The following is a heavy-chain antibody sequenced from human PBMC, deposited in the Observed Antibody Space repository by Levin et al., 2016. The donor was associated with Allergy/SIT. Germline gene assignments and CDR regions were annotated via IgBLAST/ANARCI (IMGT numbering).Heavy chain of an antibody. Sequence: ASVKVSCKASGYTFTSYGISWVRQAPGQGLEWMGWISAYNGNTNYAQKLQGRVTMTTDTSTSTAYMELRSLRSDDTAVYYCARDQGARSGRITIFGVVRPGIWFDPWGQGTLVTVSS. CDR1: GYTFTSYG. CDR2: ISAYNGNT. V-gene: IGHV1-18*01. D-gene: IGHD3-3*01. J-gene: IGHJ5*02. CDR3: ARDQGARSGRITIFGVVRPGIWFDP.